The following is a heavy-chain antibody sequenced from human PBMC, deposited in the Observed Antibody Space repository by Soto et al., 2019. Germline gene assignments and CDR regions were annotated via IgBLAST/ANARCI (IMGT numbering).Heavy chain of an antibody. Sequence: PSETRSLTCAVYGGSFNDYYWNWIRQPPGKGLEWIGEINHGGSTNYNPSLKSRVTISVDTSKNQFSLKLSSVTAADTAVYYCAREGRYCSSTSCYGWWFDPWGQGTLVTVSS. V-gene: IGHV4-34*01. D-gene: IGHD2-2*01. CDR2: INHGGST. CDR1: GGSFNDYY. CDR3: AREGRYCSSTSCYGWWFDP. J-gene: IGHJ5*02.